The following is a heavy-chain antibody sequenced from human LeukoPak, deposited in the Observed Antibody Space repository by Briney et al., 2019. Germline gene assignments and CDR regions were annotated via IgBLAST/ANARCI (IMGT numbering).Heavy chain of an antibody. CDR1: GGSFSGYY. CDR3: ARGRTYYSSSSRSYYYYYYYMDV. D-gene: IGHD6-6*01. Sequence: SETLSLTCAVYGGSFSGYYWSWVRQPPGRGLEWVGEINHSGSTKYNPSPKSRVTTSVDTSKNHFSLKLRSMTAADTAVYYCARGRTYYSSSSRSYYYYYYYMDVWGEGSTVTVSS. V-gene: IGHV4-34*01. J-gene: IGHJ6*03. CDR2: INHSGST.